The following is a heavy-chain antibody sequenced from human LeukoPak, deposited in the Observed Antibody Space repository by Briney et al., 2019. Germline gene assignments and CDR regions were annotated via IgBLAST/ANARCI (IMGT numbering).Heavy chain of an antibody. D-gene: IGHD3-3*01. J-gene: IGHJ3*02. CDR3: ARGPSARFFGVAKGAFDI. CDR2: TSNDGSNK. CDR1: TFTFSSYA. Sequence: PGRSLRLSCAASTFTFSSYAMHWVRQGPGKGLECVTVTSNDGSNKYYADSVKGRFTISRDNSKNTLDLQMNSLRAEDTAVYYCARGPSARFFGVAKGAFDIWGQGTMVTVSS. V-gene: IGHV3-30*04.